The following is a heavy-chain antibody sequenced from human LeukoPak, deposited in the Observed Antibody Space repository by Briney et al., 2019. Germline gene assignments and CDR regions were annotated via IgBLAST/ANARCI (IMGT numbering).Heavy chain of an antibody. Sequence: ASVKVSCKASGYTFTGYYIHWVRQAPGQGLEWMGWINPNSGGTRYAQKFQGRVTMTRDTSISTAYMELNRLRSDDTAVFYCARVSLGGFRVLDRYFDYWGQGTLVTVSS. CDR3: ARVSLGGFRVLDRYFDY. D-gene: IGHD4/OR15-4a*01. CDR2: INPNSGGT. J-gene: IGHJ4*02. V-gene: IGHV1-2*02. CDR1: GYTFTGYY.